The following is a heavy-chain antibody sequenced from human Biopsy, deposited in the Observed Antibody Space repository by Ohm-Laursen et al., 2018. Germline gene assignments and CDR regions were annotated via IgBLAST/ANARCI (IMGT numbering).Heavy chain of an antibody. Sequence: SVKVSCKASGYTFTDYYVHWVRQAPGHGLEWMGWINTYSGNTNYGKKFHDRVIMTSDTSTSTAYLEHRSLRSDDTAVYYCARDYYPYVDYLKDVPLCDSWGQGTLVTVSS. CDR3: ARDYYPYVDYLKDVPLCDS. D-gene: IGHD4-17*01. CDR1: GYTFTDYY. CDR2: INTYSGNT. V-gene: IGHV1-2*02. J-gene: IGHJ4*02.